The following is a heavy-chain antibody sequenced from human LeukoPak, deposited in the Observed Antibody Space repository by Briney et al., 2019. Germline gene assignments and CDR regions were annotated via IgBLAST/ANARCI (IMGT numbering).Heavy chain of an antibody. CDR1: GRSISSYY. J-gene: IGHJ3*02. CDR3: ARVYYYDSIDAFDI. V-gene: IGHV4-4*07. CDR2: IYTSGST. D-gene: IGHD3-22*01. Sequence: SETLSLTCTVSGRSISSYYWSWIRQPAGKGLEWIGRIYTSGSTNYNPSLKSRVTMSVDTSKNQFSLKLSSVTAADTAVYYCARVYYYDSIDAFDIWGQGTMVTISS.